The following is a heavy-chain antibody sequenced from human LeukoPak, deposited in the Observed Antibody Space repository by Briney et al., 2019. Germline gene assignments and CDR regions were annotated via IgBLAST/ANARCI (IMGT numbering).Heavy chain of an antibody. CDR3: AREATVTTGGWFDP. CDR2: IYYSGST. Sequence: SETLSLTCTVSGGSISSYYWSWIRQPPGKGLEWIGYIYYSGSTNYNPSLKSRVTISVDTSKNQFSLKLRSVTAADTAVYYCAREATVTTGGWFDPWGQGTLVTVSS. CDR1: GGSISSYY. V-gene: IGHV4-59*01. J-gene: IGHJ5*02. D-gene: IGHD4-17*01.